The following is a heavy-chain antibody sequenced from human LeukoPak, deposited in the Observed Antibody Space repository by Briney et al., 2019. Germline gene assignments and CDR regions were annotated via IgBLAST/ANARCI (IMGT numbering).Heavy chain of an antibody. CDR3: ARRVGYSSSSAEGYFDY. D-gene: IGHD6-6*01. Sequence: PGGSLRLSCAASGFTFSSYSMNWVRQAPGKGLEWISSTSSSSSYTYYADSVKGRFTISRDNAKNSLYLQMNSLRAEDTAVYYCARRVGYSSSSAEGYFDYWGQGTLVTVSS. CDR2: TSSSSSYT. V-gene: IGHV3-21*01. CDR1: GFTFSSYS. J-gene: IGHJ4*02.